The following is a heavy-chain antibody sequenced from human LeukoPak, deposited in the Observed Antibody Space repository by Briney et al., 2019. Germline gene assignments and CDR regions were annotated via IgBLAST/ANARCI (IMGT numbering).Heavy chain of an antibody. CDR1: GGSISSGGYY. CDR3: ARDTKMYYYDSSGYPHYWYFDL. V-gene: IGHV4-31*03. D-gene: IGHD3-22*01. CDR2: IYYSGST. Sequence: SGTLSLTCTVSGGSISSGGYYWSWIRQHPGKGLEWIGYIYYSGSTYYNPSLKSRVTISVDTSKNQFSLKLSSVTAADTAVYYCARDTKMYYYDSSGYPHYWYFDLWGRGTLVTVSS. J-gene: IGHJ2*01.